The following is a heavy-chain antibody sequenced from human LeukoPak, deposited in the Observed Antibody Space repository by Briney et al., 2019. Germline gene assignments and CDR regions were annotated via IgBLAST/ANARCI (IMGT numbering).Heavy chain of an antibody. D-gene: IGHD1-14*01. CDR2: VHPNTGNT. V-gene: IGHV1-8*01. J-gene: IGHJ5*02. CDR3: ARGPRNDP. CDR1: GYPFTTYE. Sequence: ASVKVSCKTSGYPFTTYEINWVRQAAGQGLEWMGWVHPNTGNTAYAQRFQGRVTMTRDTTISTAYMELSSLTSNDTAVYFCARGPRNDPWGQGTLVTVSS.